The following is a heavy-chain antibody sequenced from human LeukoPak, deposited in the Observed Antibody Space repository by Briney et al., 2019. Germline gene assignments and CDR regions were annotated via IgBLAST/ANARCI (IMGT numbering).Heavy chain of an antibody. D-gene: IGHD1-14*01. CDR2: VHPNTGNT. V-gene: IGHV1-8*01. J-gene: IGHJ5*02. CDR3: ARGPRNDP. CDR1: GYPFTTYE. Sequence: ASVKVSCKTSGYPFTTYEINWVRQAAGQGLEWMGWVHPNTGNTAYAQRFQGRVTMTRDTTISTAYMELSSLTSNDTAVYFCARGPRNDPWGQGTLVTVSS.